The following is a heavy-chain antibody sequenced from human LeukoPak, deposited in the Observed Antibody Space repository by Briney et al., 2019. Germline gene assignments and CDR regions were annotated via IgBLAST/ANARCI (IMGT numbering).Heavy chain of an antibody. CDR2: IYPGDSDT. CDR3: ARGSDILAYHFDY. D-gene: IGHD3-9*01. J-gene: IGHJ4*02. CDR1: GYSFTSYW. V-gene: IGHV5-51*01. Sequence: GESLKISCKGSGYSFTSYWIGWVRQMPGKGLEWMGIIYPGDSDTRYSPSFQGQVTISADKSISTAYLQWSSLKASDTALYYCARGSDILAYHFDYWGQGTLVTVSS.